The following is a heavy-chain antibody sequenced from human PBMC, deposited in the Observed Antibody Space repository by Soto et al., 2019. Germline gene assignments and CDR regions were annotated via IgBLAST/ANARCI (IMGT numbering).Heavy chain of an antibody. D-gene: IGHD4-17*01. CDR3: VRPAAEDNGDLNWFDP. J-gene: IGHJ5*02. Sequence: SETLSLTCTVSGASISSNIYYWGWIRQPPGKGLEWIGSIYYTGITFYNPSLKSRVTLSVDTSENQFSLRLYSVTAADTAVYYCVRPAAEDNGDLNWFDPWGQGTLVTVSS. CDR2: IYYTGIT. CDR1: GASISSNIYY. V-gene: IGHV4-39*01.